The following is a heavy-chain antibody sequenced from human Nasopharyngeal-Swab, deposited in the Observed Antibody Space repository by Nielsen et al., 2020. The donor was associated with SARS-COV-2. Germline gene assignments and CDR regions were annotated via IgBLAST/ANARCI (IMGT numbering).Heavy chain of an antibody. CDR3: YGGYDAFDI. CDR2: ISYDGSNK. J-gene: IGHJ3*02. V-gene: IGHV3-30*03. D-gene: IGHD4-17*01. Sequence: WIRQPPGKGLEWVAVISYDGSNKYYADSVKGRFTISRGNSKNTLYLQMNSLRAEDTAVYYCYGGYDAFDIWGQGTMVTVSS.